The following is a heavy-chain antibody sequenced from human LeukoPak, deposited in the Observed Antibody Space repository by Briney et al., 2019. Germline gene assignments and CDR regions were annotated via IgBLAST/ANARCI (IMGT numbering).Heavy chain of an antibody. Sequence: ASVKVSCKASGYTFTSYGISWVRQAPGQGLEWMGWISAYNGNTNYAQNFQGRVTITRDTSTSTVYMEMSSLRSEDTAVYYCARRDCSGGSCYEDWFDPWGQGTLVTVSS. CDR3: ARRDCSGGSCYEDWFDP. V-gene: IGHV1-18*01. J-gene: IGHJ5*02. D-gene: IGHD2-15*01. CDR1: GYTFTSYG. CDR2: ISAYNGNT.